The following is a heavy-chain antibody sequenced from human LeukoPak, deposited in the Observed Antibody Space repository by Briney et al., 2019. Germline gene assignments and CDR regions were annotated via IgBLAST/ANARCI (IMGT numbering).Heavy chain of an antibody. D-gene: IGHD6-19*01. Sequence: GGSLRLSCAASGFTFSSYAMSWVRQAPGKGLEWVSAISGSGGSTYYADSVKGRYTISRDNSKNTLYLQMNSLRAEDTAVYYCAEDPPGIAVAGPEYFQHWGQGTLVTVSS. J-gene: IGHJ1*01. CDR2: ISGSGGST. V-gene: IGHV3-23*01. CDR3: AEDPPGIAVAGPEYFQH. CDR1: GFTFSSYA.